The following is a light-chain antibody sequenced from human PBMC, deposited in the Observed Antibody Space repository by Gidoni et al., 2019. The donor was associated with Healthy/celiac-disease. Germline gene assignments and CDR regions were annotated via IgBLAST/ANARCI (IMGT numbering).Light chain of an antibody. V-gene: IGKV3-15*01. CDR2: GAS. CDR1: QSVSSN. Sequence: EFVMTHSPATLSVSPGERATLSCRASQSVSSNLAWYQQKPGQAPRLLIYGASTRATGIPARFSGSGSGTEFTLTISSLQSEDFAVYYCQQYNNWLLLTFGGGTKVEIK. J-gene: IGKJ4*01. CDR3: QQYNNWLLLT.